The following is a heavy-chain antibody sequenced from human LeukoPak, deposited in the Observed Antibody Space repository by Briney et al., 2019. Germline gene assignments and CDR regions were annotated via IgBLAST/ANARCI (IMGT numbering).Heavy chain of an antibody. J-gene: IGHJ4*02. CDR2: IIPILGIA. V-gene: IGHV1-69*04. D-gene: IGHD1-26*01. Sequence: SVKVSCKASGGTFSSYAISWVRQAPGQGLEWMGRIIPILGIANYAQKFQGRVTITADKSTSTAYMELSSLRSEDTAVYYCARGRYSGSYPFDYWGQGTLVTVSS. CDR3: ARGRYSGSYPFDY. CDR1: GGTFSSYA.